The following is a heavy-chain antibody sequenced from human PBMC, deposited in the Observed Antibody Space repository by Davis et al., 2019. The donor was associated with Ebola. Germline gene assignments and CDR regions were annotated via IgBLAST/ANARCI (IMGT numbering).Heavy chain of an antibody. V-gene: IGHV5-10-1*01. CDR2: IDPSDSYT. D-gene: IGHD2-15*01. J-gene: IGHJ4*02. Sequence: GESLKISCKGSGYSFTSYWISWVRQMPGKGLEWMGRIDPSDSYTNYSPSFQGHVTTSADKSISTAYLQWSSLKASDTAIYYCARGRYCSGGSCYSNPTDYWGQGTLLTVSS. CDR3: ARGRYCSGGSCYSNPTDY. CDR1: GYSFTSYW.